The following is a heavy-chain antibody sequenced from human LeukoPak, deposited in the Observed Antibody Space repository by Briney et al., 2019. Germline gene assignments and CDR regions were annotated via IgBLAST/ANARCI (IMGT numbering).Heavy chain of an antibody. J-gene: IGHJ4*02. CDR3: ARNRWMDY. Sequence: ASVKVSCKASGYTFTDYYMHWVRQAPGQGLEWMGWINPNRGTNYAQKFQGRVTMTRDTSISTAYMELTRLTSDDTAVYYCARNRWMDYWGQGTLVTVSS. CDR2: INPNRGT. V-gene: IGHV1-2*02. CDR1: GYTFTDYY. D-gene: IGHD1-1*01.